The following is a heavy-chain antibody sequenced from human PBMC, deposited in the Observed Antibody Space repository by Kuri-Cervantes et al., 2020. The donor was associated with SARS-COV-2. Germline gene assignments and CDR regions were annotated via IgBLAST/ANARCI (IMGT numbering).Heavy chain of an antibody. CDR1: GGTFSSYA. D-gene: IGHD5-24*01. CDR3: ARDAVRDGYNEGY. V-gene: IGHV1-69*06. Sequence: SVKVSCKASGGTFSSYAISWVRQAPGQGLEWMGGIIPIFGTANYAQKFQGRVTITADKSTSTAYMELSSLRSEDTAVYYCARDAVRDGYNEGYWGQGTLVTVSS. CDR2: IIPIFGTA. J-gene: IGHJ4*02.